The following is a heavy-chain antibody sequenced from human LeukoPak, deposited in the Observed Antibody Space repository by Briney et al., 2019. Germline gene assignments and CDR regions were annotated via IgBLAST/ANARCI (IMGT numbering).Heavy chain of an antibody. V-gene: IGHV1-8*01. J-gene: IGHJ5*02. CDR2: MNPNSGNT. Sequence: GASVKVSCKASGYTFASYDINWVRQATGQGLEWMGWMNPNSGNTGYAQKFQGRVTITKNTSISTAYKELSSLRSEDTAIYYCARGRTSGTYNWFDPWGQGTLVTVSS. CDR1: GYTFASYD. CDR3: ARGRTSGTYNWFDP. D-gene: IGHD3-10*01.